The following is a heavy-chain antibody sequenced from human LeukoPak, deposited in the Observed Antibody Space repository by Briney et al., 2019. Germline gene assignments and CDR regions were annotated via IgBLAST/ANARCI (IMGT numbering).Heavy chain of an antibody. D-gene: IGHD1-1*01. CDR2: TSPNGDTT. J-gene: IGHJ5*01. Sequence: GGSLRLSCSASGFTINNYVTHWVRQAPGKGLEYVSATSPNGDTTYYTDSVKGRFTISRDNSKNTLSLQMSSLRPEDSAVYYCVKDWGRDWNGHWFVSWGRGTLVTVSS. CDR3: VKDWGRDWNGHWFVS. V-gene: IGHV3-64D*09. CDR1: GFTINNYV.